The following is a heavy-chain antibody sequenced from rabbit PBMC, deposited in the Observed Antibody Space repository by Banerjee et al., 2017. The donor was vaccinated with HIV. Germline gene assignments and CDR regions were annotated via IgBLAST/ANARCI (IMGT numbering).Heavy chain of an antibody. V-gene: IGHV1S45*01. CDR1: GIDFSSYYY. Sequence: QEQLEESGGDLVKPEGSLTLTCTASGIDFSSYYYMWWVRQAPGKGLEWIACIHTVVSKTYYASRVKGRFTVSKSSSTTVTLQMTSLTAADTATYFCARERDDGTGFLDLWGPGTLVTV. CDR2: IHTVVSKT. CDR3: ARERDDGTGFLDL. D-gene: IGHD7-1*01. J-gene: IGHJ6*01.